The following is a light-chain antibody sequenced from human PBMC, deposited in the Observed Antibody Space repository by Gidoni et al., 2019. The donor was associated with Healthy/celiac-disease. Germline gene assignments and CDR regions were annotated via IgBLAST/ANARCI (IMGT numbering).Light chain of an antibody. CDR3: QRYDNLPPGEFT. J-gene: IGKJ3*01. CDR1: QDISNY. CDR2: DAS. Sequence: DIHMTHSPSSLSASVADRVTITCQASQDISNYLNWYQQKPAKAPKLLIYDASNLETGVPARFSGSGCGTDFTFTISSRKPEDIATYDCQRYDNLPPGEFTFGPGTKVDIK. V-gene: IGKV1-33*01.